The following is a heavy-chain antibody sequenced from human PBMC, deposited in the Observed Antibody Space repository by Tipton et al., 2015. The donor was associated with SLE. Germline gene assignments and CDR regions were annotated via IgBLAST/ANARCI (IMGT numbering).Heavy chain of an antibody. Sequence: AASGFTFSSYSMNWVRQAPGKGLEWVSSISSSSSYIYYADSVKGRFTISRDNAKNSLYLQMNSLRAEDTAVYYCARVLAEGLAPGYWGQGTLVTVSS. V-gene: IGHV3-21*01. J-gene: IGHJ4*02. CDR2: ISSSSSYI. CDR1: GFTFSSYS. CDR3: ARVLAEGLAPGY. D-gene: IGHD6-19*01.